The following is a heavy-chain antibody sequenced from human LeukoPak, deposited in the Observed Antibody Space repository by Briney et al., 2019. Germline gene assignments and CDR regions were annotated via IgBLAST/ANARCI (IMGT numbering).Heavy chain of an antibody. CDR3: ARQWQVAFDI. V-gene: IGHV3-11*01. J-gene: IGHJ3*02. D-gene: IGHD6-19*01. CDR1: GFTFSDYY. Sequence: PGGSLRLSCAASGFTFSDYYMSWIGQAPGKGLEWVSYITSSGSTIYYADTMKGRFTISRDNAKNSLYLQMNSLRAEDTAVYYCARQWQVAFDIWGQGTMVTVSS. CDR2: ITSSGSTI.